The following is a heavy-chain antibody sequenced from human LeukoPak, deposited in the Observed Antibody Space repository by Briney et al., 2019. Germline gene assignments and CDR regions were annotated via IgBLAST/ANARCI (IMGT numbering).Heavy chain of an antibody. V-gene: IGHV3-23*01. D-gene: IGHD3-9*01. Sequence: GASLRLSCAASGFTFSNYAMSWVRQAPGKGLEWVSAITGSGGNTYYADSVKGRFTISRDNSKNTLYLQMNSLRAEDTAVYYCAKWGDFDVLTGYYVPDFWGQGTLVTVSS. CDR3: AKWGDFDVLTGYYVPDF. J-gene: IGHJ4*02. CDR1: GFTFSNYA. CDR2: ITGSGGNT.